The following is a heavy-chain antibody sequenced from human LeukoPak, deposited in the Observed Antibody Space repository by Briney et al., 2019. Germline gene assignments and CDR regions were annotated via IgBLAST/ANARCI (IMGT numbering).Heavy chain of an antibody. V-gene: IGHV5-51*01. D-gene: IGHD2-2*01. Sequence: GESLKISCKGSGYTFTNSWIGWVRQMPGKGLEWMGIIYPGNSDTRYSPSFQGQVTISVDKSSSTTYLQWSSLKTSDTAIYYCAASRYCSSTTCRFDYWGQGTLVTVSS. CDR2: IYPGNSDT. CDR3: AASRYCSSTTCRFDY. CDR1: GYTFTNSW. J-gene: IGHJ4*02.